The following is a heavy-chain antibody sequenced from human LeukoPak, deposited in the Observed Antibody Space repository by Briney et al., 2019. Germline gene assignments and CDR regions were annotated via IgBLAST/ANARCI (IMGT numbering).Heavy chain of an antibody. CDR1: GFTFSTFP. D-gene: IGHD6-6*01. Sequence: GTSLRLSCEASGFTFSTFPMHWVRQTPDKRLEWVAVISDDGRDTYYADSVKGRFTISRDNSKNTLYLQMNSLSPEDTAVVYSARVGRVSIYPSYIDLWGEGTTVIVSS. V-gene: IGHV3-30*04. CDR3: ARVGRVSIYPSYIDL. CDR2: ISDDGRDT. J-gene: IGHJ6*03.